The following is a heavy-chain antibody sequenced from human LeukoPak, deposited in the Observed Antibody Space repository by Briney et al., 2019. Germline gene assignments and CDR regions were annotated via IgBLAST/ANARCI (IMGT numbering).Heavy chain of an antibody. V-gene: IGHV3-23*01. CDR3: AKDSTDPITMVRGVSVDY. J-gene: IGHJ4*02. Sequence: GRPLRLSCAASGFTFSSFGMHWVRQAPGKGLEWVSAISGSGGSTYYADSVKGRFTISRDNSENTLYLQMNSLRAEDTAVYYCAKDSTDPITMVRGVSVDYWGQGTLVTVSS. CDR2: ISGSGGST. D-gene: IGHD3-10*01. CDR1: GFTFSSFG.